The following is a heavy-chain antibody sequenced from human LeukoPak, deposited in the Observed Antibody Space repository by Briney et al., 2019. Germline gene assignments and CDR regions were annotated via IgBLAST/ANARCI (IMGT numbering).Heavy chain of an antibody. CDR2: IYYSGST. J-gene: IGHJ4*02. Sequence: SETLSLTCTVSGGSISSYYWSWIRRPPGKGLEWIGYIYYSGSTNYNPSLKSRVTISVDTSKNQFSLKLSSVTAADTAVYYCARGYYDFWSGYYVYYFDYWGQGTLVTVSS. V-gene: IGHV4-59*12. CDR1: GGSISSYY. CDR3: ARGYYDFWSGYYVYYFDY. D-gene: IGHD3-3*01.